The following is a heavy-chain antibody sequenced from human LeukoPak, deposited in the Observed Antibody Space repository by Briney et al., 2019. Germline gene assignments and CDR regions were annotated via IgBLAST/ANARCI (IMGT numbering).Heavy chain of an antibody. CDR3: ARAVVDTAGFDY. D-gene: IGHD5-18*01. Sequence: EASVKVSCKASGGTFSSYAISWVRQAPGQGLEWMGGIIPIFGTANYAQKFQGRVTITADKSTSTAYMELSSLRPEDTAVYYCARAVVDTAGFDYWGQGTLVTVPS. V-gene: IGHV1-69*06. CDR2: IIPIFGTA. CDR1: GGTFSSYA. J-gene: IGHJ4*02.